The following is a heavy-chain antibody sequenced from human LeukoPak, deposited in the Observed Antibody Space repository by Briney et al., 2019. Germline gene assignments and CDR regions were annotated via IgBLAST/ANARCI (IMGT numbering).Heavy chain of an antibody. CDR1: GYILSALS. D-gene: IGHD1-7*01. CDR2: FHPEDGET. J-gene: IGHJ5*02. Sequence: WASVKVSCKVSGYILSALSMHWVRQTPGRGLEWMGGFHPEDGETIYAQKFQGRVTMTEDTSTDTAYMELSSLRSEDTAVFYCARRAITGPTGWFDPWGQGTLVTVSS. CDR3: ARRAITGPTGWFDP. V-gene: IGHV1-24*01.